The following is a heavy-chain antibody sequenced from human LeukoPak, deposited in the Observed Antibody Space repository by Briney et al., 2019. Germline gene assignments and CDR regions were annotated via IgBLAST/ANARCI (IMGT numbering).Heavy chain of an antibody. V-gene: IGHV1-69*10. CDR1: GGTFKTYA. Sequence: SVKVSCKASGGTFKTYAISGVGQAPGQGLEGRGRIIPILGITNYAQKFQGRVTITADKSTTTAYMELSSLRSEDTAVYYCARALWGDGYSYGYGDYWGQGTLVTVSS. CDR2: IIPILGIT. D-gene: IGHD5-18*01. J-gene: IGHJ4*02. CDR3: ARALWGDGYSYGYGDY.